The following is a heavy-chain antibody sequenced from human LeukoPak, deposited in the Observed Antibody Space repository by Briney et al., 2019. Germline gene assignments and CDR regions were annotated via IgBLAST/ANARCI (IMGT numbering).Heavy chain of an antibody. Sequence: SETLSLTCAVSGGSISSGGYSWSWIRQPPGKGLEWIGYIYHSGSTYYNPSLKSRVTISVDRSKNQFSLKLSSVTAADTAVYYCARSGYSSSWPPGAEYFQHWGQGTLVTVSS. CDR3: ARSGYSSSWPPGAEYFQH. V-gene: IGHV4-30-2*01. D-gene: IGHD6-13*01. CDR2: IYHSGST. J-gene: IGHJ1*01. CDR1: GGSISSGGYS.